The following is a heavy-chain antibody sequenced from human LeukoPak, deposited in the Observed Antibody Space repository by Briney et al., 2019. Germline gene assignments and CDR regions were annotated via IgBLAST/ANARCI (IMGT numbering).Heavy chain of an antibody. CDR2: IKSKTDGGTT. CDR1: GFTFSNAW. CDR3: TTPAGDPPWDFDY. Sequence: KSGGSLRLSCAASGFTFSNAWVSWVRQAPGKGLEWVGRIKSKTDGGTTDYAAPVKGRFTISRDDSKNTLYLQMNSLKTEDTAVYYCTTPAGDPPWDFDYWGQGTLVTVSS. J-gene: IGHJ4*02. D-gene: IGHD4-17*01. V-gene: IGHV3-15*01.